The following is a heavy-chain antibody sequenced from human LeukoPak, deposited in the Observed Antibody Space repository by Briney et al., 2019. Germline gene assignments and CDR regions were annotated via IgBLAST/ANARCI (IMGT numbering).Heavy chain of an antibody. V-gene: IGHV3-21*01. D-gene: IGHD2-2*02. CDR3: ASSTTRYCSSTSCYIHFDY. J-gene: IGHJ4*02. CDR2: ISSSSSYI. Sequence: GGSLRLSCAASGFTFSSYSMNWVRQAPGKGLDWVSSISSSSSYIYYADSVKGRFTISRDNAKISLYLQMNSLRAEDTAVYYCASSTTRYCSSTSCYIHFDYWGQGTLVTVSS. CDR1: GFTFSSYS.